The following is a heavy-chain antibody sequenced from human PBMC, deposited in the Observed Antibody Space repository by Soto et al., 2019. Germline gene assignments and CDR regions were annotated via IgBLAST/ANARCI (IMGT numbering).Heavy chain of an antibody. J-gene: IGHJ5*02. CDR1: CYTFSNYG. D-gene: IGHD2-2*01. CDR3: ARVVPGAEAWFCP. CDR2: ISLYSDGP. V-gene: IGHV1-18*01. Sequence: QVQLVQSGGEGKRPGASVKVSCKPSCYTFSNYGITWVRQAPGQPLEWLGWISLYSDGPNYAQKFQGRVAMTTGTSTTTADMELRSLRSDDTAVYYCARVVPGAEAWFCPWGQGTLVTVSS.